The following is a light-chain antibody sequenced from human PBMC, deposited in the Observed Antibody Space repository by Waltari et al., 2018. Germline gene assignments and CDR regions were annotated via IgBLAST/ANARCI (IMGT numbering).Light chain of an antibody. CDR1: QSVSSN. Sequence: EIVMTQSPATLSVAPGERATLSCRASQSVSSNLAGYQQKPGQAPRLLIYGASTSATGIPARFSGRGSGTEFTLTISSMQSEDFAVYYCQQYNNWPRTFGQGTKVEIK. J-gene: IGKJ1*01. CDR3: QQYNNWPRT. V-gene: IGKV3-15*01. CDR2: GAS.